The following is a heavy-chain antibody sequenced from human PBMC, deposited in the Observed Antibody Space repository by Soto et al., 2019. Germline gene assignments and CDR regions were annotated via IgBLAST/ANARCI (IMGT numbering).Heavy chain of an antibody. CDR3: ARGGAGSRIATAVPRGY. CDR2: INHSGST. D-gene: IGHD6-13*01. J-gene: IGHJ4*02. V-gene: IGHV4-34*01. Sequence: QVQLQQWGAGLLKPSETLALTCAVYGGSFSGYYWNWIRQPPGKGLEWIGEINHSGSTNYNPSLKSRVTISVDTSKNQFCLKLSSVTAADTAVYYCARGGAGSRIATAVPRGYWGQGTLVTVSS. CDR1: GGSFSGYY.